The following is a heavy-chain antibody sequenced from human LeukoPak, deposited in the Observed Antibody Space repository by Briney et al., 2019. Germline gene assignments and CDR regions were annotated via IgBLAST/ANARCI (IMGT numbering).Heavy chain of an antibody. J-gene: IGHJ4*02. Sequence: PGGSLRLSCAASGFSFNNAWLSWVRQAPGKGLEWVDRIKSKTDGGTTDYGAPVKGRFTISRDDSKATVYLQMNSLKTDDTAVYYCTTTLTWTYYDVFGGQGTLVTVSS. CDR2: IKSKTDGGTT. CDR1: GFSFNNAW. CDR3: TTTLTWTYYDVF. V-gene: IGHV3-15*01. D-gene: IGHD3-9*01.